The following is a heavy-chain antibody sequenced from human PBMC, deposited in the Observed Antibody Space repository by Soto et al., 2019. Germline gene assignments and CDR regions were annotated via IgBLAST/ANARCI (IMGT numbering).Heavy chain of an antibody. CDR3: ASGSLDWYPHYRMDD. D-gene: IGHD3-3*01. Sequence: GMAWAQQTTEQGLEWLGWISPYNGNTKYAQKIQGRVIMTTDTSTTTAFLELLSLTSDDTAVYYCASGSLDWYPHYRMDDAGQLISVTGSS. CDR1: G. J-gene: IGHJ6*02. V-gene: IGHV1-18*01. CDR2: ISPYNGNT.